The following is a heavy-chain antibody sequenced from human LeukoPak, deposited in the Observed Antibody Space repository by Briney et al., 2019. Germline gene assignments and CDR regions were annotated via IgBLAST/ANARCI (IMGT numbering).Heavy chain of an antibody. J-gene: IGHJ3*02. Sequence: GGTLRLSCVASGFIFSSYGMTWVRQAPGKGLEWVSVIYSGGSAYYADSVKGRFTISRDDSKNTVYLQLNSLRGEDTAIYYCARSRYLDWGGAFDMWGQGTMVTVSS. CDR1: GFIFSSYG. V-gene: IGHV3-66*01. CDR2: IYSGGSA. D-gene: IGHD3-9*01. CDR3: ARSRYLDWGGAFDM.